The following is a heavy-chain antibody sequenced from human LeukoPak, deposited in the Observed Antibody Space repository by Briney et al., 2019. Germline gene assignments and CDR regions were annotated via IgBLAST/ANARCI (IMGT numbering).Heavy chain of an antibody. V-gene: IGHV4-4*07. CDR1: GDSISNYY. D-gene: IGHD3-10*01. CDR2: IYTSGST. CDR3: AREDYYGSGSSNRPFDY. Sequence: PSETLSLTCTVSGDSISNYYWSWIRQPAGKGLEWIGRIYTSGSTNYNPSLKSRVTMSVDTSKNQFSLKLSSVTAADTAVYYCAREDYYGSGSSNRPFDYWGQGTLVTVSS. J-gene: IGHJ4*02.